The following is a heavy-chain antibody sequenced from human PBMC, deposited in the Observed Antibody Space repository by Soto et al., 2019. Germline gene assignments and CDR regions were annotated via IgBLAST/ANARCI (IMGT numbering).Heavy chain of an antibody. CDR2: IVVASGNT. J-gene: IGHJ4*02. CDR1: GFTFSSSA. CDR3: AAATTVTTFDY. V-gene: IGHV1-58*01. D-gene: IGHD4-17*01. Sequence: SVKVSCKASGFTFSSSAVQWVRQARGQRLEWIGWIVVASGNTNYAQKFQERATITRDMSTSTAYMELSSLRSEDTAVYYCAAATTVTTFDYWGQGTQVTVCS.